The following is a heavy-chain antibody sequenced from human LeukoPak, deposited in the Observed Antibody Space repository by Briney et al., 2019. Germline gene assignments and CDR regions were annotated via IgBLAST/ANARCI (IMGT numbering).Heavy chain of an antibody. CDR1: GGSISSSSYY. V-gene: IGHV4-39*07. Sequence: SETLSLTCAVSGGSISSSSYYWGWIRQPPGKGLEWIGSNSGGTYYNPSLKSRVTISVDTSKNQFSLRLSSVTAADTAVYYCARVTGYMIEDYFDYWGQGTLVTVSS. CDR3: ARVTGYMIEDYFDY. J-gene: IGHJ4*02. CDR2: NSGGT. D-gene: IGHD3-22*01.